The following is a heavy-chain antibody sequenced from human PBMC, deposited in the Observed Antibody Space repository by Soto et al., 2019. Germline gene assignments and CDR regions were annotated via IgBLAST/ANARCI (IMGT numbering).Heavy chain of an antibody. D-gene: IGHD3-16*01. V-gene: IGHV3-33*01. CDR3: ALEGGPGWFDP. J-gene: IGHJ5*02. CDR2: IWYDGSNK. CDR1: GFTFSSYG. Sequence: QVQLVESGGGVVQPGRSLRLSCAASGFTFSSYGMHWVRQAPGKGLEWVAVIWYDGSNKYYADSVKGRFTISRDNSKNTLYLQMNSLRAEDTAVYSCALEGGPGWFDPWGQGTLVTVSS.